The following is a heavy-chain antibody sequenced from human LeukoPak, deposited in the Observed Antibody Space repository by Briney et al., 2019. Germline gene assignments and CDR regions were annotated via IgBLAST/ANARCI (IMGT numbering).Heavy chain of an antibody. CDR1: GFTFSSYG. V-gene: IGHV3-30*18. D-gene: IGHD1-26*01. Sequence: GGSLRLSCAASGFTFSSYGMHWVRQAPGKGLEWVAVISYDGSNKYYADSVKGRFTISRDNSKNTLYLQMNSLRAEDTAVYYCAKVGASGATPGDWGQGTLVTVSS. CDR3: AKVGASGATPGD. CDR2: ISYDGSNK. J-gene: IGHJ4*02.